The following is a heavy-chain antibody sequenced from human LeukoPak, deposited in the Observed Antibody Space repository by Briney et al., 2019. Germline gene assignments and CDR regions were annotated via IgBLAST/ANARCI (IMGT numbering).Heavy chain of an antibody. Sequence: GGSLRLSCAASGFTFSNYEMNWVRQAPGKGLEWVSYISSSGSTIYYADSVKGRFTISRDNAKNSLYLQMNSLRAEDTAVYYCAREYYSLSYWGQGTLVTVSS. CDR1: GFTFSNYE. D-gene: IGHD3-10*01. CDR2: ISSSGSTI. J-gene: IGHJ4*02. V-gene: IGHV3-48*03. CDR3: AREYYSLSY.